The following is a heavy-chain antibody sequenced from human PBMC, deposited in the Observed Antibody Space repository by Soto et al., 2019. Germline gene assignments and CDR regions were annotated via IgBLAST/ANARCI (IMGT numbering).Heavy chain of an antibody. V-gene: IGHV3-7*01. Sequence: VGSLRLSCAASGFTFITYWMDWVRQTPGKGLEWVANINQDGSEKNYVDSVKGRFTIYRDNAKNSLYLQMSSLTAEDSALYYCSRSLDSWGQGTLVTVSS. CDR1: GFTFITYW. CDR2: INQDGSEK. CDR3: SRSLDS. J-gene: IGHJ4*02.